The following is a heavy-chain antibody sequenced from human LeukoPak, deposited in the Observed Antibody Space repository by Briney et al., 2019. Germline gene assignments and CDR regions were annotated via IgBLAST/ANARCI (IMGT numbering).Heavy chain of an antibody. J-gene: IGHJ5*02. CDR2: IYYSGST. Sequence: SETLSLTCTVSGGSIGSYYWSWIRQPPGKGLEWIGYIYYSGSTNYNPSLKSRVTISVDTSKNQFSLKLSSVTAADTAVYYCARDIAVADINWFDPWGQGTLVTVSS. D-gene: IGHD6-19*01. CDR1: GGSIGSYY. V-gene: IGHV4-59*12. CDR3: ARDIAVADINWFDP.